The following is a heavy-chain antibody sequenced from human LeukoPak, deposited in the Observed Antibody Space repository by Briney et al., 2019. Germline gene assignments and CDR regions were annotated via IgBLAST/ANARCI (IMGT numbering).Heavy chain of an antibody. CDR2: IYYSGST. Sequence: SETLSLTCTVSGGSISGGGYYWSWIRQHPGKGLEWIGYIYYSGSTHYNPSLKSRVTISVDTSKNQFSLKLSSVTAADTAVYYCARGESLVRGVIRDWGQGTLVTVSS. V-gene: IGHV4-31*03. J-gene: IGHJ4*02. D-gene: IGHD3-10*01. CDR3: ARGESLVRGVIRD. CDR1: GGSISGGGYY.